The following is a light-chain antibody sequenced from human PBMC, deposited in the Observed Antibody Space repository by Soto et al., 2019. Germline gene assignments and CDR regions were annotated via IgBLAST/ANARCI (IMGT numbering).Light chain of an antibody. V-gene: IGKV1-39*01. CDR3: QQRYSTPPT. J-gene: IGKJ4*01. CDR1: QSISSY. Sequence: DIQMTQSPSSLSASVGDRVTITCRASQSISSYLNWYQQKPGKAPKLMIFAASSLQSGVPSRFSGSGSGTDFNLTISSLQTEDFATYYCQQRYSTPPTFGGGTKVDIK. CDR2: AAS.